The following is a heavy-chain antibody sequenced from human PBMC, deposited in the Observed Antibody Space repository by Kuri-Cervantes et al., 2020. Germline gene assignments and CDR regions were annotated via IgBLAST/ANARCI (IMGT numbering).Heavy chain of an antibody. Sequence: LRLSCAISGDSASSNSAAWSWIRQSPSRGLEWLGRIYYRSKWYIDYAVSVKSRITFNPDTSKNQLSLQLNSVTLEDTAVYYCTGGGLVGGASPWFDPWGQGTLVTVSS. D-gene: IGHD1-26*01. CDR2: IYYRSKWYI. CDR3: TGGGLVGGASPWFDP. CDR1: GDSASSNSAA. J-gene: IGHJ5*02. V-gene: IGHV6-1*01.